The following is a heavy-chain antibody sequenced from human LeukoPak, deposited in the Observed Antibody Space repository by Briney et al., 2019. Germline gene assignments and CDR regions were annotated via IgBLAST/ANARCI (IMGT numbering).Heavy chain of an antibody. Sequence: ASVKVSCKASGYTFTGYYMHWVRQAPGQGLEWMGWINPNSGGTNYAQKFQGRVTMTRDTSISTAYMELSRLRSDDTAVYYCARSFVVVVAAKGFDPWGQGTLVTLSS. V-gene: IGHV1-2*02. D-gene: IGHD2-15*01. CDR2: INPNSGGT. CDR1: GYTFTGYY. J-gene: IGHJ5*02. CDR3: ARSFVVVVAAKGFDP.